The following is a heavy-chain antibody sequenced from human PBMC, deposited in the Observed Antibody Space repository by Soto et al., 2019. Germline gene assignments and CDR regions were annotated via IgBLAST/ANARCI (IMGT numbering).Heavy chain of an antibody. CDR3: ARYCSSTSCYSGDYYYGMDV. Sequence: ASVKVSCKASGGTFSSYAISWVRQAPGQGLEWMGGIIPIFGTANYAQKFQGRVTITADESTSTAYMELSSLRSEDTAVYYCARYCSSTSCYSGDYYYGMDVWGQGTTVTVSS. CDR1: GGTFSSYA. CDR2: IIPIFGTA. V-gene: IGHV1-69*13. J-gene: IGHJ6*02. D-gene: IGHD2-2*01.